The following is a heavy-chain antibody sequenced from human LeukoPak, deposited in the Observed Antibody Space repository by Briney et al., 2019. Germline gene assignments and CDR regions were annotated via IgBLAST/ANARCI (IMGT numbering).Heavy chain of an antibody. D-gene: IGHD1-26*01. CDR1: GGTFSSYA. Sequence: VTSVKVSXKASGGTFSSYAISWVRQAPGQGLEWMGGIIPIFGTANYAQKFQGRVTITTDESTSTAYMELSSLRSEDTAVYYCARGSIKSGSYPPLFYWGQGTLVTVSS. CDR2: IIPIFGTA. J-gene: IGHJ4*02. CDR3: ARGSIKSGSYPPLFY. V-gene: IGHV1-69*05.